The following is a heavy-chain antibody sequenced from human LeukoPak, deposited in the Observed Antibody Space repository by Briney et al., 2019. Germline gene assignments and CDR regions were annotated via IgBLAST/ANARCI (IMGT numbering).Heavy chain of an antibody. Sequence: PGRSLRLSCAASGFTFSYYWMTWVRQAPGKGLEWVANIKQDGSEKYYVDSVKGRFTISRDNAKNSLYLQMNSLRAEDTAVYYCATYSSLNRREFQYWGQGTLLTVSS. V-gene: IGHV3-7*01. CDR3: ATYSSLNRREFQY. CDR2: IKQDGSEK. CDR1: GFTFSYYW. D-gene: IGHD3-22*01. J-gene: IGHJ1*01.